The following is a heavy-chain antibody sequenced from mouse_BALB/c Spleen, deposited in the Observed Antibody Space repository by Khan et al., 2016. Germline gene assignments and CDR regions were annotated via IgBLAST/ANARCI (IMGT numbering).Heavy chain of an antibody. D-gene: IGHD2-14*01. Sequence: VQLKQSGPELVKPGASVKMSCKASGYTFTNYVIHWVKQRPGQGLACIGYVNPHNDGTKYNEKFKGKATLTSDKSSSTAYTELSSLTSEDSAVYYCAREGTYCRYDAFDVWGAGTTVTVSS. J-gene: IGHJ1*01. CDR1: GYTFTNYV. CDR3: AREGTYCRYDAFDV. CDR2: VNPHNDGT. V-gene: IGHV1S136*01.